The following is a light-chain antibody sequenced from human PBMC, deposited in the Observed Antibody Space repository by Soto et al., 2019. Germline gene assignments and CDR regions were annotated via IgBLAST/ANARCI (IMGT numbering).Light chain of an antibody. CDR2: EVS. V-gene: IGLV2-23*02. Sequence: QSALTQPASVSGSPGQSITISCTGTSSNVGGYNLVSWYQQHPGKAPKLMIYEVSKRPSGVSNRFSGSKSGNTASLTISGLQAEDEADYHCCSYAGSYTYVFGPGTKVTVL. CDR3: CSYAGSYTYV. J-gene: IGLJ1*01. CDR1: SSNVGGYNL.